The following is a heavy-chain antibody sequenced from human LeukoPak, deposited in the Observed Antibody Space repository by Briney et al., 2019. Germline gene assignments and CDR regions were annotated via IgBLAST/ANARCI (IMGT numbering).Heavy chain of an antibody. V-gene: IGHV3-64*04. CDR1: GFTFSSYA. CDR2: ISSNGGST. Sequence: GGSLRLSCSASGFTFSSYAMHWVRQAPGKGLEYVSAISSNGGSTYYADSVKGRFTISRDNSKNTLYLQMNSLRAEDTAVYYCARDSAVHYRAFDIWGQGTMVTVSS. J-gene: IGHJ3*02. D-gene: IGHD1-26*01. CDR3: ARDSAVHYRAFDI.